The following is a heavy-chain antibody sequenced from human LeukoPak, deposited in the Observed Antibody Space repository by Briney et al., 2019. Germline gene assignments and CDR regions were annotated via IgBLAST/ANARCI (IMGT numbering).Heavy chain of an antibody. Sequence: GGSLRLYCAASGFTFSSYWMHWVRQAPGKGLEWVSSISSSSSYIYYADSVKGRFTISRDNAKNSLYLQMNSLRAEDTAVYYCARDHRCSSWYCRENNWFDPWGQGTLVTVSS. J-gene: IGHJ5*02. D-gene: IGHD6-13*01. V-gene: IGHV3-21*01. CDR3: ARDHRCSSWYCRENNWFDP. CDR2: ISSSSSYI. CDR1: GFTFSSYW.